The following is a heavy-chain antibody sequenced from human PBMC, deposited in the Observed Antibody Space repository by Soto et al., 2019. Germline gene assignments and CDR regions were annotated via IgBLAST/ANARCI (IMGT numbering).Heavy chain of an antibody. J-gene: IGHJ4*02. CDR1: GGSISSYY. Sequence: SETLSLTCTVSGGSISSYYWSWIRQPPGKGLEWIGYIYYSGSTNYNPSLKSRVTISVDTSKNQFSLKLSSVTAADTAVYYCARLGVAYCSSTSCYDYWGQGTLVTVSS. D-gene: IGHD2-2*01. V-gene: IGHV4-59*01. CDR2: IYYSGST. CDR3: ARLGVAYCSSTSCYDY.